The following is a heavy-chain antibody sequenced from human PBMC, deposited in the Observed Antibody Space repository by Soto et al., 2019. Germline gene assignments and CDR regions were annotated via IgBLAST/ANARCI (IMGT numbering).Heavy chain of an antibody. Sequence: ASVKVSCKASGYTFTRYYMHWVRQAPGQGLEWMGIINPSGGSTNYAQKFQGRVTMTRDTSTSTVYMDLSSLRSEDAAVYYCARAGTTGTTEPFFDYWGQGTLVTVSS. CDR1: GYTFTRYY. J-gene: IGHJ4*02. CDR3: ARAGTTGTTEPFFDY. V-gene: IGHV1-46*01. CDR2: INPSGGST. D-gene: IGHD1-1*01.